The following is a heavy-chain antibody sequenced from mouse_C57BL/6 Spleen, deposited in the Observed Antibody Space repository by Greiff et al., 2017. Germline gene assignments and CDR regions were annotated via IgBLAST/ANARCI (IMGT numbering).Heavy chain of an antibody. Sequence: VQLQQSVAELVRPGASVKLSCTASGFNIQNTYMHWVKQRPEQGLEWIGRLDPANGNTKYAPKFPGKATITADTYSNTAYLQLSSLTSEYTAIYYFARLGWENWYFDVWGTGTTVTVSS. CDR2: LDPANGNT. J-gene: IGHJ1*03. CDR1: GFNIQNTY. D-gene: IGHD4-1*01. CDR3: ARLGWENWYFDV. V-gene: IGHV14-3*01.